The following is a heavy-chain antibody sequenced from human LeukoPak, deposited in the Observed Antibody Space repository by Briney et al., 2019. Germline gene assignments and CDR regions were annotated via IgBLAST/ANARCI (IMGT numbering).Heavy chain of an antibody. CDR2: IYTSGST. Sequence: SETLSLTCTVSGGSISSYYWSWIRQPAGKGLEWIGRIYTSGSTNHNPSLKSRVTMSVDTSKNQFSLKLSSVTAADTAVYYCARNVLRFLEWFPTDTCGMDVWGQGTTVTVSS. D-gene: IGHD3-3*01. V-gene: IGHV4-4*07. CDR1: GGSISSYY. J-gene: IGHJ6*02. CDR3: ARNVLRFLEWFPTDTCGMDV.